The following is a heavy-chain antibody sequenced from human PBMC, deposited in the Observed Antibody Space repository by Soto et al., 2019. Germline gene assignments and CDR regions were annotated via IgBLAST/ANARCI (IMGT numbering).Heavy chain of an antibody. CDR2: IYYSGST. J-gene: IGHJ5*02. D-gene: IGHD2-8*01. V-gene: IGHV4-59*01. Sequence: PSETLALTCAVSGCSISSYYWSWIRQPPGKGLEWIGYIYYSGSTNYNPSLKSRVTISVDTSKNQFSLKLSSVTAADTAVYYRPSGPFIVLMVHAPNPTAFDPWGQGTLVTVSS. CDR1: GCSISSYY. CDR3: PSGPFIVLMVHAPNPTAFDP.